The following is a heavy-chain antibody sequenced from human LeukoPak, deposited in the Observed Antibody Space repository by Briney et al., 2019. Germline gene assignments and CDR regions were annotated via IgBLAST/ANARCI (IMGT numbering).Heavy chain of an antibody. CDR2: IYYSGST. Sequence: SETLPLTCTVSGGSISSYYWSWILQPPGKGLEWIGYIYYSGSTNYNPSLKIRVTITVDATKTQISPKLRSVTAADTAAYYCAGPAPPGSSSWYGYYYYCMDVWGQGKSVPVSS. D-gene: IGHD6-13*01. CDR3: AGPAPPGSSSWYGYYYYCMDV. CDR1: GGSISSYY. V-gene: IGHV4-59*08. J-gene: IGHJ6*02.